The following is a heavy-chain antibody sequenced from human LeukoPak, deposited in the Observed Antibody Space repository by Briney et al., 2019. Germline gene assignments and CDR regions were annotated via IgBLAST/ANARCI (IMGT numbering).Heavy chain of an antibody. CDR2: INHSGST. Sequence: SETLSLTCAVYGGSFSGYYWSWIRQPPGKGLEWIGEINHSGSTNYNPSLKSRVTISVDTSKNQFSLKLSSVTAADTAVYYCARPSQGGWYYFDYWGQGTLVTVSS. J-gene: IGHJ4*02. D-gene: IGHD3-16*01. V-gene: IGHV4-34*01. CDR1: GGSFSGYY. CDR3: ARPSQGGWYYFDY.